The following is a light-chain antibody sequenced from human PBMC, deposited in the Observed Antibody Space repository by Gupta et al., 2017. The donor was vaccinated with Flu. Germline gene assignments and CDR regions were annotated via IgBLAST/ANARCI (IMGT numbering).Light chain of an antibody. J-gene: IGKJ1*01. CDR1: HGISTY. Sequence: PSFLSASVGDRVTITCRASHGISTYLAWYQQKPGKAPNLLIYVASILQSGVPSRFSGSGSGTEFTLTISSLQAEDFATYYCQQVNYYPWTFRQGTKVELK. V-gene: IGKV1-9*01. CDR2: VAS. CDR3: QQVNYYPWT.